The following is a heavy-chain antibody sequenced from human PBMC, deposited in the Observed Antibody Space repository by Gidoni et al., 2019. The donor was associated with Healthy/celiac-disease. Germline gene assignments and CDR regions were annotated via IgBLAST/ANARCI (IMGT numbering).Heavy chain of an antibody. CDR2: ISGSGGST. CDR1: GFTFSSYA. D-gene: IGHD3-3*01. V-gene: IGHV3-23*01. J-gene: IGHJ4*02. Sequence: EVQLLESGGGLVQPGGSLRLSCAASGFTFSSYAMSWVRQAPGKGLEWVSAISGSGGSTYYADSVKGRFTISRDNSKNTLYLQMNSLRAEDTAVYYCAKIEITIFGVVTRPWGVFDYWGQGTLVTVSS. CDR3: AKIEITIFGVVTRPWGVFDY.